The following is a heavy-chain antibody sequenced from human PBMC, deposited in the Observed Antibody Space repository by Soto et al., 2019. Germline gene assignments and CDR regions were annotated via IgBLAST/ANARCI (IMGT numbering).Heavy chain of an antibody. V-gene: IGHV2-26*01. CDR2: IFSNDEK. Sequence: QVTLKESGPVLVKPTETLTLTCTVSGFSLSNARMGVSWIRQPPGKALEWLAHIFSNDEKSYSTSLKSRLTISKDTSKSQVVLTMTNMDPVDTATYYCARIRAGYSSSWSFYYYSGMDVWGQGTTVTVSS. CDR1: GFSLSNARMG. CDR3: ARIRAGYSSSWSFYYYSGMDV. J-gene: IGHJ6*02. D-gene: IGHD6-13*01.